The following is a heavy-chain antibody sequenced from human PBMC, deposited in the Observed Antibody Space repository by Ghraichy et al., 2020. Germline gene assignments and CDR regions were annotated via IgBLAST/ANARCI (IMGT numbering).Heavy chain of an antibody. V-gene: IGHV3-72*01. J-gene: IGHJ4*02. Sequence: GESLNISCAASGFSFRDHYMDWVRQAPGKGLEWVGHIRNRANSYTTEYATSVKGRFTISRDDSRNSLYLQLNSLKTEDTAVYYCARPSGTYYIFDYWGQGTLVTVSS. CDR1: GFSFRDHY. D-gene: IGHD3-10*01. CDR2: IRNRANSYTT. CDR3: ARPSGTYYIFDY.